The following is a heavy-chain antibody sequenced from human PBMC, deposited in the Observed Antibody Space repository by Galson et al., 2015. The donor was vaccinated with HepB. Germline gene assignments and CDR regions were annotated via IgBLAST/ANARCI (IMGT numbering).Heavy chain of an antibody. D-gene: IGHD3-22*01. CDR2: IKQDGSEK. Sequence: SLRLSCAASGFTFSSYWMSWVRQAPGKGLEWVANIKQDGSEKYYVDSVKGRFTISRDNAKNSLYLQMNSLRAEDTAVYYCARSGYYFTINWFDPWGQGTLVTVSS. CDR1: GFTFSSYW. CDR3: ARSGYYFTINWFDP. V-gene: IGHV3-7*03. J-gene: IGHJ5*02.